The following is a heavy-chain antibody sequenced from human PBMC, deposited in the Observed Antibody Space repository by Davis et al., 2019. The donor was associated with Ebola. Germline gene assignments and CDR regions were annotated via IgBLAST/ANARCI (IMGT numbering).Heavy chain of an antibody. D-gene: IGHD3-10*01. CDR3: ATRGS. Sequence: GESLKISCAASGFTFSGSAMHWARQAPGKGLEWLSMRHSGSGIFYADSVRGRFTISADTSKNTLYLQMNSLRVDDTAIYYCATRGSWGQGTLVTVSS. J-gene: IGHJ5*02. CDR1: GFTFSGSA. CDR2: RHSGSGI. V-gene: IGHV3-23*01.